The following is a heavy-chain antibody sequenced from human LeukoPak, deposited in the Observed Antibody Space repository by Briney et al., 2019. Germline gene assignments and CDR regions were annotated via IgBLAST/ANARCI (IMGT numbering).Heavy chain of an antibody. CDR1: GGTFSSYA. CDR3: ARGGTDTAMVARVHYYYYMDV. J-gene: IGHJ6*03. Sequence: SVEVSCKASGGTFSSYAISWVRQAPGQGLEWMGGIIPTFGTANYAQKFQGRVTITTDESTSTAYMELSSLRSEDTAVYYCARGGTDTAMVARVHYYYYMDVWGKGTTVTVSS. D-gene: IGHD5-18*01. CDR2: IIPTFGTA. V-gene: IGHV1-69*05.